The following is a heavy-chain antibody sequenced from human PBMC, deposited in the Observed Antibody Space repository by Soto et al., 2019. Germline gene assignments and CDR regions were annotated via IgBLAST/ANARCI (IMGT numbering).Heavy chain of an antibody. J-gene: IGHJ5*02. V-gene: IGHV1-69*08. CDR2: IIPSLGSA. CDR3: AREGRRYSSSYNWFDP. CDR1: GGTFSSYT. Sequence: SVKVSCKASGGTFSSYTISWVRQAPGQGLEWMGRIIPSLGSANYAQKFQGRVTMTTDTSTSTVYMELSSLRSEDTAVYYCAREGRRYSSSYNWFDPWGQGTLVTVSS. D-gene: IGHD6-13*01.